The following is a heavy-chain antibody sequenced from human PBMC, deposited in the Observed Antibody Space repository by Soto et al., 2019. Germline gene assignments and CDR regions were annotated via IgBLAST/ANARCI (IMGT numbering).Heavy chain of an antibody. Sequence: SETLSLTSCVSSASLSSSAYYWSWIRQPPGRGPEWIGSIYYSGNTYYKPSLKSRITISIDMPKNQFSLNLSSVTAADTAVYYCARHTAMVLFAYWARGTLVTVSS. D-gene: IGHD5-18*01. V-gene: IGHV4-39*01. CDR1: SASLSSSAYY. CDR3: ARHTAMVLFAY. J-gene: IGHJ4*02. CDR2: IYYSGNT.